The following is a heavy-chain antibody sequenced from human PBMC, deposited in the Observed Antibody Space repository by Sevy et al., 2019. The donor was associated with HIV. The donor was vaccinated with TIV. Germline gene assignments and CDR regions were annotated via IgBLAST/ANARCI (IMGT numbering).Heavy chain of an antibody. V-gene: IGHV3-73*01. J-gene: IGHJ6*03. CDR1: GFTFSGSA. Sequence: GGSLRLSCAASGFTFSGSAIHWVRQASGKGLEWVGHTRSEGNNYATAYTASLKGRFTTSRDDSKTTAYLQMSSLTTEDTAVYYCARQRSQAVAGTIYYYHLDVWGKGTTVTVSS. D-gene: IGHD6-19*01. CDR2: TRSEGNNYAT. CDR3: ARQRSQAVAGTIYYYHLDV.